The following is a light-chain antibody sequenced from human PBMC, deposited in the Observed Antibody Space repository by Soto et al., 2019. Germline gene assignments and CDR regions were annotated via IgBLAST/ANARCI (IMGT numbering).Light chain of an antibody. V-gene: IGKV1-12*01. CDR2: AXS. CDR3: QQANSFTST. Sequence: IHLTQSPSSLSASFGARVTMSXRASLGISRWLAWYQQKPGXAPKXXXDAXSSLQSGGPSRFSGSGSGTDFTLTISSLQPEDFATYYCQQANSFTSTFGQGTRLEIK. J-gene: IGKJ5*01. CDR1: LGISRW.